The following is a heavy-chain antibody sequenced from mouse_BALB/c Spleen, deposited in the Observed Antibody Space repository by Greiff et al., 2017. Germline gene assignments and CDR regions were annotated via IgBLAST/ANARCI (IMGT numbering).Heavy chain of an antibody. CDR3: ARSGPLLRSFDY. J-gene: IGHJ2*01. D-gene: IGHD1-1*01. CDR1: GYTFTSYW. CDR2: INPSTGYT. V-gene: IGHV1-7*01. Sequence: VQLQQSGAELAKPGASVKMSCKASGYTFTSYWMHWVKQRPGQGLEWIGYINPSTGYTEYNQKFKDKATLTADKSSSTAYMQLSSLTSEDSAVYYCARSGPLLRSFDYWGQGTTLTVSS.